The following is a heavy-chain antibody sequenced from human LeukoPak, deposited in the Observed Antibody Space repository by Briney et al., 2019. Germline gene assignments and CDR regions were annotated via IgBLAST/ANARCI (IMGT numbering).Heavy chain of an antibody. Sequence: TGGSLRLSCAASGYTFSGSAMHWVRQASGKGLEWVGRIRSKANSYARAYAASVKGRFTISRDDSKNTAYLQMNSLKTEDTAVYYCTVPFDIWGQGTMVTVSS. CDR1: GYTFSGSA. CDR3: TVPFDI. CDR2: IRSKANSYAR. D-gene: IGHD6-6*01. V-gene: IGHV3-73*01. J-gene: IGHJ3*02.